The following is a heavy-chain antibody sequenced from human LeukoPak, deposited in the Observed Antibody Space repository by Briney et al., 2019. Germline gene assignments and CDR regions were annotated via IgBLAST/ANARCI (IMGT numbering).Heavy chain of an antibody. CDR1: GFTVSSNY. CDR2: IYSGGST. Sequence: GGSLRLSCAASGFTVSSNYMSWVRQAPGKGLEWVSVIYSGGSTHYADSVKGRFTISRHNSNNTLYLQMNSLRTEDTAVYYCAREGTFRESREFYFDYWGQGTLVTVSS. J-gene: IGHJ4*02. V-gene: IGHV3-53*04. CDR3: AREGTFRESREFYFDY. D-gene: IGHD3-3*02.